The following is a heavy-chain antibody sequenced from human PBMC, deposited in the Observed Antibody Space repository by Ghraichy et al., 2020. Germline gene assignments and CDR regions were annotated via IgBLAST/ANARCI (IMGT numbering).Heavy chain of an antibody. D-gene: IGHD5-18*01. J-gene: IGHJ4*02. Sequence: GGSLRLSCAASGFTFNTYYMTWVRQAPGKGLEWVANIKQDGSESYYVDSVKGRFTISRDNAKDSVYLQMSSLRAEDTAVYFCGRGGYIYGSNPVDYWGQGTQFTVSS. CDR2: IKQDGSES. V-gene: IGHV3-7*04. CDR1: GFTFNTYY. CDR3: GRGGYIYGSNPVDY.